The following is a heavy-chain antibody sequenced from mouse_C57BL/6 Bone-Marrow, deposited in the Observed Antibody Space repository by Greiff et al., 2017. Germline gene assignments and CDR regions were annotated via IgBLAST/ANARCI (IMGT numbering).Heavy chain of an antibody. Sequence: QVQLQQPGAELVRPGPSVKLSCKASGYTFTSYWMHWVKQRPGQGLEWIGVIDPSDSYTNYNQKFKGKATLTVDTSSSTAYMQLSSLTSEDSAVYYCARGGFITTGVSTRFAYWGQGTLVTVSA. CDR3: ARGGFITTGVSTRFAY. CDR2: IDPSDSYT. J-gene: IGHJ3*01. CDR1: GYTFTSYW. V-gene: IGHV1-59*01. D-gene: IGHD1-1*01.